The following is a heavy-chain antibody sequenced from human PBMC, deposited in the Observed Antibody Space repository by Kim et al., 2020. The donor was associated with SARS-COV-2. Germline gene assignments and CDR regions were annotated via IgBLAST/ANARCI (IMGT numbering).Heavy chain of an antibody. V-gene: IGHV3-74*03. CDR1: GFTFNNYW. J-gene: IGHJ4*02. CDR2: ISSGGDST. Sequence: GGSLRLSCAASGFTFNNYWMHWVRQTPWMGLQWVSRISSGGDSTTYADSVRGRFTISRDNARSTLFLQMNSLRVGDTAVYYCARGRGDDYWTVPDAFWGQGTLVTVSS. CDR3: ARGRGDDYWTVPDAF. D-gene: IGHD3-3*01.